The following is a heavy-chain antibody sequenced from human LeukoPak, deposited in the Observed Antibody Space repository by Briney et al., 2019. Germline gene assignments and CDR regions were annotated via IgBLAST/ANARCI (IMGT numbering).Heavy chain of an antibody. CDR3: AREGSGSSNDY. D-gene: IGHD3-10*01. CDR1: GFTFSSYS. Sequence: PGGSLRLSCAASGFTFSSYSMNWVRQAPGKGLEWVSSISSSSSNIYYADSVKGRFTISRDNAKNSLYLQMHSLRAEDTAVYYCAREGSGSSNDYWGQGTLVTVSS. J-gene: IGHJ4*02. CDR2: ISSSSSNI. V-gene: IGHV3-21*01.